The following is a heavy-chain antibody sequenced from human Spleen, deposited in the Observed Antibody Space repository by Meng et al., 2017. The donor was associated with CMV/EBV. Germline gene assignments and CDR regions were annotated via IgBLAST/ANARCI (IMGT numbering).Heavy chain of an antibody. J-gene: IGHJ6*02. Sequence: GSLRLSCTVSGGSISSYYWSWIRQPPGKGLEWIGYIYYSGSTNYNPSLKSRVTISVDTSKNQFSLKLSSVTAADTAVYYCARSGVVTRDYYYYGMDVWGQGTTVTVSS. CDR3: ARSGVVTRDYYYYGMDV. D-gene: IGHD3-3*01. V-gene: IGHV4-59*01. CDR1: GGSISSYY. CDR2: IYYSGST.